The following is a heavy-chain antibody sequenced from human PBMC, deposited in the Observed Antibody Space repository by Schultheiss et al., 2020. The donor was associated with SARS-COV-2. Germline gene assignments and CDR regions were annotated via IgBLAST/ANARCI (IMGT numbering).Heavy chain of an antibody. CDR3: ARDSSSYSRYYYYGMDV. J-gene: IGHJ6*02. CDR1: GGSISSYY. CDR2: IYYSVST. V-gene: IGHV4-59*01. D-gene: IGHD6-6*01. Sequence: SETLSLTCTVSGGSISSYYWSWIRQPPGKGLEWIGYIYYSVSTNYNPSLKSRVTISVDTSKNQFSLKLNSVTAADTAVYYCARDSSSYSRYYYYGMDVWGQGTTVTVSS.